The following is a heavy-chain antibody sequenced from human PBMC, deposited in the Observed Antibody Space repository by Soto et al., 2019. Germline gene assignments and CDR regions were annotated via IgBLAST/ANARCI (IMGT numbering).Heavy chain of an antibody. D-gene: IGHD3-3*01. CDR2: IIPIFGTA. J-gene: IGHJ5*02. Sequence: SVKVSCKASGGTFSSYAISWVRQAPGQGLEWMGGIIPIFGTANYAQKFQGRVTITADESTSTAYMELSSLRSEDTAVYYCASSTSITHLFLEWLSNFNWFDPWGHGTLVTVSS. V-gene: IGHV1-69*13. CDR3: ASSTSITHLFLEWLSNFNWFDP. CDR1: GGTFSSYA.